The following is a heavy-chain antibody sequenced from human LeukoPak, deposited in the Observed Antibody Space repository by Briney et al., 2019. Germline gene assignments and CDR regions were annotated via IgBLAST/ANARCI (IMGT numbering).Heavy chain of an antibody. Sequence: GGSLRLSCATSGFIFSSYTMNWVRQAPGKGLEWVSSISSSSNYIYYADSLKGRFTISRDNAKNSLYLQMNSLRAEDTAVYYCARDFSAYMDVWGKGTTITVSS. CDR2: ISSSSNYI. D-gene: IGHD1-26*01. CDR1: GFIFSSYT. CDR3: ARDFSAYMDV. V-gene: IGHV3-21*01. J-gene: IGHJ6*03.